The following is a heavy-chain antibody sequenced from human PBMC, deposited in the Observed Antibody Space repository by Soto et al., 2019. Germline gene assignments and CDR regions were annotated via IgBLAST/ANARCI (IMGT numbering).Heavy chain of an antibody. CDR2: ISGSRSYT. V-gene: IGHV3-11*06. CDR1: GFTFSDYF. D-gene: IGHD6-6*01. Sequence: GGSLRLSCAASGFTFSDYFMSWIRQAPGKGLEWVSYISGSRSYTNYANSVKGRFTISRDNAKNSLYLQMNSLRAEDTAIYYCVAAESITARPTDYWGQGTLVTVSS. CDR3: VAAESITARPTDY. J-gene: IGHJ4*02.